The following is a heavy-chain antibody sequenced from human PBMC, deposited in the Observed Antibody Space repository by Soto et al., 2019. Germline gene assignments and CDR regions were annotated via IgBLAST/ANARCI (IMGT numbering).Heavy chain of an antibody. V-gene: IGHV3-33*01. CDR1: GFSLSNYG. CDR2: IWYAGSNK. D-gene: IGHD3-10*01. J-gene: IGHJ6*02. CDR3: ARARRYYYGLGTYFLENDMDV. Sequence: QVQLVESGGGVVQPGRSLRLSCEVSGFSLSNYGMHWVRQAPGKGLEWVAVIWYAGSNKYYGDSVKGRFTISRENSKNTLYLQMNSLRAEDTAVYYCARARRYYYGLGTYFLENDMDVWGQGTTVSVFS.